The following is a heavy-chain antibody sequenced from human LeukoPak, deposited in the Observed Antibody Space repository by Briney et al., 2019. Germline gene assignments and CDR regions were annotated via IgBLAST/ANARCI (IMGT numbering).Heavy chain of an antibody. CDR2: ISGSGGST. CDR1: GFTFSSYT. V-gene: IGHV3-23*01. D-gene: IGHD5-24*01. CDR3: AKVKMATIGPYFDY. Sequence: PGGSLRLSCAASGFTFSSYTMGWVRQAPGKGLEWVSAISGSGGSTYYADSVKGRFTISRDNSKNTLYLQMNTLRAEDTAVYYCAKVKMATIGPYFDYWGQGTLVTVSS. J-gene: IGHJ4*02.